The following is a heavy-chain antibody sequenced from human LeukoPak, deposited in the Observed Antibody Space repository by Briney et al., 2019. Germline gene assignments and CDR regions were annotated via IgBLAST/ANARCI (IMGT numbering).Heavy chain of an antibody. CDR1: GFTFNNYA. J-gene: IGHJ6*03. Sequence: GGSLRLSCAASGFTFNNYAMSWVRQAPGKGLEWVSAISGSGAHTYYADSVKGRFTISRDNAKNSLYLQMNSLRAEDTAVYYCARDYGGDSPYYYYYYYMDVWGKGTTVTVSS. CDR2: ISGSGAHT. CDR3: ARDYGGDSPYYYYYYYMDV. V-gene: IGHV3-23*01. D-gene: IGHD4-23*01.